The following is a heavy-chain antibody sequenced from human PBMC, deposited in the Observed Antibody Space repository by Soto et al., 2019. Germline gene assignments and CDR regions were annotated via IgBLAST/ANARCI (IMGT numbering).Heavy chain of an antibody. Sequence: GTLRLSCAASGFTFSNAWMSWVRQAPGKGLEWVGRIKSKTDGGTTDYAAPVKGRFTISRDDSKNTLYLQMNSLKTEDTAVYYCTTHSPADPDTAMVRLDYWGQGTLVTVSS. J-gene: IGHJ4*02. CDR1: GFTFSNAW. D-gene: IGHD5-18*01. CDR3: TTHSPADPDTAMVRLDY. CDR2: IKSKTDGGTT. V-gene: IGHV3-15*01.